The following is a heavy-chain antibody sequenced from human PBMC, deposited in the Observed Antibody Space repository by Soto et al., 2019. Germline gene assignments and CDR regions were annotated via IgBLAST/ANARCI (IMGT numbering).Heavy chain of an antibody. V-gene: IGHV2-5*02. CDR1: GFSLSTSGVG. J-gene: IGHJ4*02. CDR2: IYWDDDK. D-gene: IGHD3-9*01. Sequence: QITLKESGPTLVKPTQTLTLTCTFSGFSLSTSGVGVGWIRQPPGKALEWLALIYWDDDKRYSPSLKSRLTITKETSKNQVVLTMTNMDPVDTATYYCAHNNDILTGYYQFDYWGQGTLVTVSS. CDR3: AHNNDILTGYYQFDY.